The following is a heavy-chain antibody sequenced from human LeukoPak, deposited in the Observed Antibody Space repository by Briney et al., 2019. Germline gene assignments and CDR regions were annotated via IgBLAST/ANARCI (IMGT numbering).Heavy chain of an antibody. CDR1: GFTFSSYG. D-gene: IGHD2-2*01. CDR2: IWYDGSNK. J-gene: IGHJ6*02. CDR3: ARDRCSSTSCPNCYYYYYGMDV. V-gene: IGHV3-33*01. Sequence: GGSLRLSCAASGFTFSSYGMHWVRQAPGKGLEWVAVIWYDGSNKYYADSVKGRFTISRDNSKNTLYLQVNSLRAEDTAVYYCARDRCSSTSCPNCYYYYYGMDVWGQGTTVTVSS.